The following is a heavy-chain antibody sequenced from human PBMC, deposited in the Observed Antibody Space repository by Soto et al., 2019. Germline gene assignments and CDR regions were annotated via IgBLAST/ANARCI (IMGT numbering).Heavy chain of an antibody. CDR3: ARDEEGRRRQWLGRSVDAFDI. Sequence: PAGSLRLSCAACGFTFSNYVMNWVRKETGKGLEWVSYISSSGSTIYYADSVKGRFTISRDNAKNSLYLQMNSLRAEDTAVYYYARDEEGRRRQWLGRSVDAFDIWGQGTTVTVSS. CDR2: ISSSGSTI. D-gene: IGHD6-19*01. V-gene: IGHV3-48*03. CDR1: GFTFSNYV. J-gene: IGHJ3*02.